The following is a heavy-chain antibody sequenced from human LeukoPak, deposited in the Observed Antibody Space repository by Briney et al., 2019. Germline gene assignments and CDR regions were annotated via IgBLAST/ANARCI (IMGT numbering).Heavy chain of an antibody. J-gene: IGHJ4*02. CDR3: ARGAAGTPVIY. V-gene: IGHV1-46*01. CDR2: INPSGGST. CDR1: GSTFTSYG. D-gene: IGHD6-13*01. Sequence: ASVKVSCKASGSTFTSYGISWVRQAPGQGLEWMGIINPSGGSTSYAQKFQGRVTMTRDTSTSTVYMELSSLGSEDTAVYYCARGAAGTPVIYWGQGTLVTVSS.